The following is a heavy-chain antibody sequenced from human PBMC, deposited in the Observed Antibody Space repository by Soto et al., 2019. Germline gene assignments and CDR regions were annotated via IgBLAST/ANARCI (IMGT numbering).Heavy chain of an antibody. J-gene: IGHJ3*02. Sequence: QVQLVQSGAEVKRPGASVKVSCRTSGYTFTYYALHWVRQAPGQRLEWMGWINGDNGNTKYSQTFQGRVTITRDTSARTACMELSSLASEDTAVYYCASEWDEWDLDPRVDFEIWGQGTMVTVSP. V-gene: IGHV1-3*01. CDR1: GYTFTYYA. D-gene: IGHD1-26*01. CDR3: ASEWDEWDLDPRVDFEI. CDR2: INGDNGNT.